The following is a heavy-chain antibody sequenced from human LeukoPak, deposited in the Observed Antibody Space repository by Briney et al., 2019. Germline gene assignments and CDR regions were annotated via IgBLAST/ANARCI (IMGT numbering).Heavy chain of an antibody. CDR1: GFTVSSNY. J-gene: IGHJ4*02. D-gene: IGHD3-9*01. CDR3: ANAYYDIVSGYFYYFDY. CDR2: ISGSGGST. V-gene: IGHV3-23*01. Sequence: GGSLRLSCAASGFTVSSNYMSWVRQAPGKGLEWVSAISGSGGSTYYADSVKGRFTISRDNSRNTLYLQMNSLRAEDTAVYYCANAYYDIVSGYFYYFDYRGQGTLVTGSP.